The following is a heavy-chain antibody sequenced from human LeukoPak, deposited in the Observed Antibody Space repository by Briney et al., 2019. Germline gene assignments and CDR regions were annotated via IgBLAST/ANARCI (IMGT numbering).Heavy chain of an antibody. J-gene: IGHJ5*02. CDR3: ARVSPYYGDYKTNNWFDP. V-gene: IGHV4-4*07. Sequence: SQTLSLTCTVSGGSISSYYWSWIRQPAGKGLEWIGRIYTSGSTNYNPSLKSRVTMSVDTSKNQFSLKLSSVTAADTAVYYCARVSPYYGDYKTNNWFDPWGQGTLVTVSS. D-gene: IGHD4-17*01. CDR1: GGSISSYY. CDR2: IYTSGST.